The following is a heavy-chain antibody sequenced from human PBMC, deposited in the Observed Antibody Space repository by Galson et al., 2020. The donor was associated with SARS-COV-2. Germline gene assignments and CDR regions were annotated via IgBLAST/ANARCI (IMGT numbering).Heavy chain of an antibody. CDR3: ARDRGKNWELRGYFDY. CDR2: INPNSGGT. J-gene: IGHJ4*02. V-gene: IGHV1-2*04. CDR1: GYIFTGYY. Sequence: ASVKVSCKASGYIFTGYYMHWVRQAPGQGLEWMGWINPNSGGTNYAQKFQGWVTMTRDTSISTAYMELSRLKSDDTAVYYCARDRGKNWELRGYFDYWGQGNLVTVSS. D-gene: IGHD1-26*01.